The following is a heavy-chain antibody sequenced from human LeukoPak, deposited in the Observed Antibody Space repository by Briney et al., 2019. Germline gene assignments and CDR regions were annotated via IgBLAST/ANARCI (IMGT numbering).Heavy chain of an antibody. CDR1: GFTFSSYG. D-gene: IGHD6-13*01. V-gene: IGHV3-33*01. Sequence: GRSLRLSCAASGFTFSSYGMHWVRQAPGKGLEWVAVIWYDGSNKYYADSVKGRVTISRDNSKNTLYLQMNSLRAEDTAVYYCARDGIAAAGYYYYYGMDVWGQGTTVTVSS. CDR3: ARDGIAAAGYYYYYGMDV. CDR2: IWYDGSNK. J-gene: IGHJ6*02.